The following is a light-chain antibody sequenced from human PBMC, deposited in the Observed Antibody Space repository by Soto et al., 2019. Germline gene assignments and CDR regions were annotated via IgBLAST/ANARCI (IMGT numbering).Light chain of an antibody. CDR3: QHASVLPFT. CDR2: AAS. Sequence: DIQMTQSPSSLAAAVGDRVTITCRASRDIGTWLAWYQQIPGKAPKLLIFAASTLQNRVPSRFSGSGSGTDFTLTISSLQPEDFATYYCQHASVLPFTFGPGTKVDIK. CDR1: RDIGTW. V-gene: IGKV1-12*01. J-gene: IGKJ3*01.